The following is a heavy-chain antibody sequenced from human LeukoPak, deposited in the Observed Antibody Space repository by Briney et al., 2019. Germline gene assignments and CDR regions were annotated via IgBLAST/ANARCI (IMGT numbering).Heavy chain of an antibody. D-gene: IGHD6-6*01. J-gene: IGHJ4*02. CDR2: VSLGDSDT. Sequence: GESRQIPAMGSGDSFTSYWVGGARQIPGKGLDGRGIVSLGDSDTRYCPSFQGQVTISGDKTISTAYLQWSSLKASATAMYYCARRSSIAVRLFDYWGQGTLVTVSS. V-gene: IGHV5-51*01. CDR3: ARRSSIAVRLFDY. CDR1: GDSFTSYW.